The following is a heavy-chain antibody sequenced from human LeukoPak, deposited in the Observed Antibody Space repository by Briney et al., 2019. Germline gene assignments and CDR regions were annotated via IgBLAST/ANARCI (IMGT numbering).Heavy chain of an antibody. J-gene: IGHJ2*01. V-gene: IGHV3-30*04. D-gene: IGHD3-10*01. CDR3: ARALAGAPFDL. CDR1: EFTLSSYS. CDR2: LSSVGGQQ. Sequence: GGSLRLSCSASEFTLSSYSMHWVRLAPGRGLEWAAVLSSVGGQQYYADSVKGRFTISADTSKNTLYLQMDSLRVEDTALYYCARALAGAPFDLWGRGTVVAVSS.